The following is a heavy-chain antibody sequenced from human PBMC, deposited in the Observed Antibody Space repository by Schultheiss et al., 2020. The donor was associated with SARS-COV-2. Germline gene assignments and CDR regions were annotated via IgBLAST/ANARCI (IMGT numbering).Heavy chain of an antibody. J-gene: IGHJ4*02. CDR2: ISGSGGST. D-gene: IGHD4-23*01. CDR1: GFTFSSYA. CDR3: TTDYGGNGGEGY. Sequence: GGSLRLSCAASGFTFSSYAMSWVRQAPGKGLEWVSAISGSGGSTYYADSVKGRFTISRDNSKNTLYLQMNSLRAEDTAVYYCTTDYGGNGGEGYWGQGTLVTVSS. V-gene: IGHV3-23*01.